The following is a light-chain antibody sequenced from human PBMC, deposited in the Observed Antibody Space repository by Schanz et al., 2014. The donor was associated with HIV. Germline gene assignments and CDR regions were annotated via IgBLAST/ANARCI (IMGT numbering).Light chain of an antibody. V-gene: IGKV3-20*01. CDR2: SAS. J-gene: IGKJ5*01. CDR3: QQYGSSPLIT. CDR1: QSVGSNY. Sequence: EIVLTQSPGTLSLSPGERATLSCRASQSVGSNYLAWYQQKPGQSPRLLIYSASSRATGIPDRFSGSGSGTDFTLTISRLEPEDFAVYYCQQYGSSPLITFGQGTRLEIK.